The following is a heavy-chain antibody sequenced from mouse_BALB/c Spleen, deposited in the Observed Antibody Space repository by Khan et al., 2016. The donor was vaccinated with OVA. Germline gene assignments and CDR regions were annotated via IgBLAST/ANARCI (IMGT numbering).Heavy chain of an antibody. CDR1: GYTFTSCT. J-gene: IGHJ3*01. Sequence: QVQLQQSGAELARPGASVKMSCKASGYTFTSCTIHWIILRPGQGLEWIGYINPSNGYTNYNQKFKDKATLTADKSSTTAYMQLSSLTSDDTAVYNSVRDRAYYRSDGRFAYWGQGTLVTVSA. CDR2: INPSNGYT. CDR3: VRDRAYYRSDGRFAY. V-gene: IGHV1-4*01. D-gene: IGHD2-14*01.